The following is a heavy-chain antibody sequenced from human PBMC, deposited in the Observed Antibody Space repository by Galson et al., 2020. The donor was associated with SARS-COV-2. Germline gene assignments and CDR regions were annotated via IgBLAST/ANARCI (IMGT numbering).Heavy chain of an antibody. CDR2: IYYSGST. D-gene: IGHD5-18*01. CDR1: GGSISSYY. V-gene: IGHV4-59*01. J-gene: IGHJ6*02. CDR3: ARFRGYSYGHDCYGMDV. Sequence: SETLSLTCTVSGGSISSYYWSWIRQPPGKGLEWFGYIYYSGSTNYNPSPKSRVTISVDTSTNQFSLKLSPVTAADTAVYYCARFRGYSYGHDCYGMDVWGQGTTVTVSS.